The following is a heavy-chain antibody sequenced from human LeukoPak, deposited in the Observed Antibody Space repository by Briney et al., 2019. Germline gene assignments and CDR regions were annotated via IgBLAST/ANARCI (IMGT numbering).Heavy chain of an antibody. CDR3: DYYYDSSGYPGG. D-gene: IGHD3-22*01. Sequence: PGGSLRLSCAASGFTFSSCAMSWVRQAPGKGLEWVSAISGSGGSTYYADSVKGRFTISRDNSKNTLYLQMNSLRAEDTAVYYCDYYYDSSGYPGGWGQGTMVNVSS. CDR1: GFTFSSCA. CDR2: ISGSGGST. V-gene: IGHV3-23*01. J-gene: IGHJ3*01.